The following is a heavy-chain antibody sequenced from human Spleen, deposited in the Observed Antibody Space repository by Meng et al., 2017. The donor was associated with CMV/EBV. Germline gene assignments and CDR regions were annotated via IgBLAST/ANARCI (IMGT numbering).Heavy chain of an antibody. CDR2: ISWNAGSV. D-gene: IGHD3-10*01. Sequence: SLKISCAASGFTFDGYAMHWVRQAPGKGLEWVAAISWNAGSVAYADSVKGRFTISRDNAKTSLFLQMNSLRLEDEALYYCAKDMCRGRYSQLDYWCQGVLVTVSS. J-gene: IGHJ4*02. V-gene: IGHV3-9*01. CDR3: AKDMCRGRYSQLDY. CDR1: GFTFDGYA.